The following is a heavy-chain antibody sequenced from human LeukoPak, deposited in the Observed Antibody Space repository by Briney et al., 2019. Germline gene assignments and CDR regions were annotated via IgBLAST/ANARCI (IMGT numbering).Heavy chain of an antibody. J-gene: IGHJ4*02. CDR3: AKAYKGLGELSLDY. CDR1: GGTFSSYG. D-gene: IGHD3-10*01. CDR2: IIPISGTA. V-gene: IGHV1-69*06. Sequence: ASVKVSCKASGGTFSSYGISWVRQAPGQGLEWMGGIIPISGTANYAQKFQGRVTITADKSTSTAYMELSSLRSEDTAVYYCAKAYKGLGELSLDYWGQGTLVTVSS.